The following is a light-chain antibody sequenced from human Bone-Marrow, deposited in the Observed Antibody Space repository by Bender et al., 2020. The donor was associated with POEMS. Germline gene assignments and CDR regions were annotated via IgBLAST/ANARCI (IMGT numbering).Light chain of an antibody. CDR2: EVY. J-gene: IGLJ2*01. Sequence: QSALTQPPSASGSPGQSVTISCTGTSSDVGGYNYVSWYQQYPGKAPQLMIYEVYKRPSGVPDRFSGSKSGNTASLAVNGLQSEDEADYYCAAWDDSLNEGVFGGGTKLTVL. CDR1: SSDVGGYNY. V-gene: IGLV2-8*01. CDR3: AAWDDSLNEGV.